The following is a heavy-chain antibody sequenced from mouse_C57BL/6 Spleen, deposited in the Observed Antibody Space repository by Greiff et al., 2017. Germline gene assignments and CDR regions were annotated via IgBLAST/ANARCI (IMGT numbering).Heavy chain of an antibody. CDR1: GYTFTDYE. CDR2: IDPETGGT. CDR3: TRGDDGRFAY. V-gene: IGHV1-15*01. D-gene: IGHD2-3*01. Sequence: VQLQQSGAELVRPGASVTLSCTASGYTFTDYEMHWVKQTPVHGLECIGAIDPETGGTASTRKFKGKAILTADKSASTAYMELRSLTSEDSAVYYCTRGDDGRFAYWGQGTLVTVSA. J-gene: IGHJ3*01.